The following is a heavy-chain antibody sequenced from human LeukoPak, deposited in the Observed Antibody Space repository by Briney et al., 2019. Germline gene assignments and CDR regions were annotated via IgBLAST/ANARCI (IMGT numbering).Heavy chain of an antibody. CDR1: GFPFSSYA. CDR2: ISDSGGST. Sequence: GGSLRLSCSASGFPFSSYAMHCVRQAPGKGLEYVSAISDSGGSTYYADSVKGRFTISRDNSKNTLYLQMSSLRAEDTAVYFCVRGYSFGPYGMDVWGQGTTVTVSS. J-gene: IGHJ6*02. D-gene: IGHD2-15*01. CDR3: VRGYSFGPYGMDV. V-gene: IGHV3-64D*09.